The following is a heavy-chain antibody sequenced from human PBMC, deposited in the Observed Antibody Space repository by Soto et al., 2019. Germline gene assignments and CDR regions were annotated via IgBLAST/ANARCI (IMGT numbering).Heavy chain of an antibody. CDR2: INAGNGNT. D-gene: IGHD1-26*01. CDR3: ASSATTADYYYGMDV. J-gene: IGHJ6*02. Sequence: QVQLVQSGAEEKKPGASVKVSCKASGYTFTNYAMNCVRQAPGQRLEWMGWINAGNGNTKYSQKFQGRVTITRDTSASTAYMELSSLTSEDTAVYHCASSATTADYYYGMDVWGQGTTVTVSS. CDR1: GYTFTNYA. V-gene: IGHV1-3*05.